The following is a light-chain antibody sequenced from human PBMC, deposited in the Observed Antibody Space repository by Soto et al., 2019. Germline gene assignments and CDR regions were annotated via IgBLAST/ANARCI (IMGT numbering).Light chain of an antibody. Sequence: QSVLTQSPSASGTPGQRVSISCSGSTSNIGTNTVSWYQHVPRTAPKLLIYSNDQRPSAVPGRFSGSKSGSSASLAISGLLSEDDADYYCATWDDSLNVVFGGGTKLTVL. V-gene: IGLV1-44*01. J-gene: IGLJ2*01. CDR2: SND. CDR1: TSNIGTNT. CDR3: ATWDDSLNVV.